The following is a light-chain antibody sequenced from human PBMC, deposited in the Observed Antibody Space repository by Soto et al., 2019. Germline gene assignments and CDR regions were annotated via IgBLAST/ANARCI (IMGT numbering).Light chain of an antibody. CDR2: DAS. CDR1: QSVSTNY. J-gene: IGKJ1*01. V-gene: IGKV3D-20*01. CDR3: HQYGSSPRT. Sequence: EILLTQSPATLSLSPGERATLFCGASQSVSTNYVAWYQQKPGLAPRLIIYDASSRAAGVSHRFSGGGSGTDFTLTINRLEPEDFAVYYCHQYGSSPRTFGPGTKVDIK.